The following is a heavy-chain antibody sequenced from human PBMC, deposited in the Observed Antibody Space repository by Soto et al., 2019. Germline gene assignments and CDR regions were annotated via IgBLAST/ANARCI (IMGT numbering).Heavy chain of an antibody. D-gene: IGHD6-13*01. V-gene: IGHV4-34*01. J-gene: IGHJ4*02. CDR2: SDHSGST. CDR3: ARRMGTLTAAGTLEY. Sequence: QVQLQQWGAGLLKPSETLSLTCAVYGESFSGFYWSWIRQSPGKGLEWIGESDHSGSTNYNPSLKSRVTMSVDTSKNQFSLKVSSVTAADTAVYYCARRMGTLTAAGTLEYWGQGTLFTVSS. CDR1: GESFSGFY.